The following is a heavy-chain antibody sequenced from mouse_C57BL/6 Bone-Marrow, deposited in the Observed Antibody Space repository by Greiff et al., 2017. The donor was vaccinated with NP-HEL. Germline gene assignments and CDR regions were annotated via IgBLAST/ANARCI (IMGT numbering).Heavy chain of an antibody. Sequence: EVMLVESGGGLVQPGGSLKLSCAASGFTFSDYYMYWVRQTPEKRLEWVAYISNGGGSTYYPDTVKGRFTISRDNAKNTLYLQMSRLKSEDTAMYYCARPLSTTVGFAYWGQGTLVTVSA. J-gene: IGHJ3*01. D-gene: IGHD1-1*01. CDR1: GFTFSDYY. CDR3: ARPLSTTVGFAY. CDR2: ISNGGGST. V-gene: IGHV5-12*01.